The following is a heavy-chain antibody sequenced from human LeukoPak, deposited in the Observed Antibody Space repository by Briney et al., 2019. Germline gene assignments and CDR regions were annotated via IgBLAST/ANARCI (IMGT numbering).Heavy chain of an antibody. J-gene: IGHJ4*02. CDR3: ARDDVLTGYYEDY. CDR2: INPNSGGT. D-gene: IGHD3-9*01. V-gene: IGHV1-2*02. CDR1: GYTFTGYY. Sequence: ASVKVSCKASGYTFTGYYMHWVRQAPGQGLEWMGWINPNSGGTNYAQKFQGRVTMTRDTSTSTAYMELSRLRSDDTAVYYCARDDVLTGYYEDYWGQGTLVTVSS.